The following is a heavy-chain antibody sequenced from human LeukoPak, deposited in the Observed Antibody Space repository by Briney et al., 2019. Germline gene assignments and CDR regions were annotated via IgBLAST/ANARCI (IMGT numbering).Heavy chain of an antibody. CDR2: ISSSGSTI. D-gene: IGHD3-10*02. CDR3: AELGITMIGGV. V-gene: IGHV3-48*03. CDR1: GFTFSDYA. Sequence: GGSLRLSCTASGFTFSDYAMNWVRQAPGKGLEWVSYISSSGSTIYYADSVKGRFTISRDNAKNSLYLQMNSLRAEDTAVYYCAELGITMIGGVWGKGTTVTISS. J-gene: IGHJ6*04.